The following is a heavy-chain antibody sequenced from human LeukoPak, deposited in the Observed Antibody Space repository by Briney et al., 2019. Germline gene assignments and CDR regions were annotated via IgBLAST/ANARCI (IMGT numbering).Heavy chain of an antibody. D-gene: IGHD5-12*01. CDR1: GGSFSGYY. V-gene: IGHV4-34*01. Sequence: NTSETPSLTCAVYGGSFSGYYWSWIRQPPGKGLEWIGEINHSGSTNYNPSLKSRVTISVDTSKNQFSLKLSSVTAADTAVYYCARGYDLRRHDYWGQGTLVTVSS. J-gene: IGHJ4*02. CDR3: ARGYDLRRHDY. CDR2: INHSGST.